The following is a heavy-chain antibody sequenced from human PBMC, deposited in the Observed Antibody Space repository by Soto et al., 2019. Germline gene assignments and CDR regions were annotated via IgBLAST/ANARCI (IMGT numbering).Heavy chain of an antibody. CDR3: AGDSSSWYSTNYYYYYGMDV. J-gene: IGHJ6*02. Sequence: GGSLRLSCAASGFTFSSYSMNWVHQAPGKGLEWVSYISSSSSTIYYADSVKGRFTISRDNAKNSLYLQMNSLREEDTAVYYCAGDSSSWYSTNYYYYYGMDVWGQGTTVTVSS. D-gene: IGHD6-13*01. CDR2: ISSSSSTI. CDR1: GFTFSSYS. V-gene: IGHV3-48*02.